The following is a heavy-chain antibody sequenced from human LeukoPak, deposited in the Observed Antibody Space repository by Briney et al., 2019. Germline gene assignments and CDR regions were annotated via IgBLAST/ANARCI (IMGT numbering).Heavy chain of an antibody. D-gene: IGHD3-10*01. Sequence: PGGSLRLSCAASGFTFTSYGMTWVRQAPGKGLEWVSSISSSSSYIYYSDSVKGRFTISRDNAKNSLYLQMNSLRAEDTAVYYCARALWFGETFPAYWGQGTLVTVSS. CDR2: ISSSSSYI. V-gene: IGHV3-21*01. J-gene: IGHJ4*02. CDR1: GFTFTSYG. CDR3: ARALWFGETFPAY.